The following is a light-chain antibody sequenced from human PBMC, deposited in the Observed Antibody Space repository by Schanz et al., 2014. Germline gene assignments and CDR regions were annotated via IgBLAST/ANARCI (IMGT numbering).Light chain of an antibody. Sequence: QSALTQPASVSGSLGQSITISCTGTSNDVGAYDFVTWYQQHPGKAPKFMIYHVSNRPSGISDRFSGSKSGNTASLTISGLQAEDEADYYCSSYTSSSTLVFGGGTKLTVL. CDR2: HVS. CDR1: SNDVGAYDF. CDR3: SSYTSSSTLV. V-gene: IGLV2-14*01. J-gene: IGLJ3*02.